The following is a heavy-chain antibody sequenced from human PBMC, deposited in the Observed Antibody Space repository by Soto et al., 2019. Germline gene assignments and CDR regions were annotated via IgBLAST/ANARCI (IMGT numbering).Heavy chain of an antibody. CDR2: IYYSGSA. Sequence: KTSETLSLTCTVSGGPISNHCWTWMRQPPGEGLEWIGCIYYSGSANYNPSLKSRVTISIDRSKNQFSLRLSSVTAADTAVYFCATNLYPGNAFPSWGQGSLVTVSS. D-gene: IGHD2-8*01. J-gene: IGHJ5*02. V-gene: IGHV4-59*11. CDR3: ATNLYPGNAFPS. CDR1: GGPISNHC.